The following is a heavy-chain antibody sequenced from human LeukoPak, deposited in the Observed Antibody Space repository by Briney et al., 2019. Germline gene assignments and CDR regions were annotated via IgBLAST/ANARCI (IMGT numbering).Heavy chain of an antibody. Sequence: GGSLRLSCAASGFTFSSYGMHWVRQAPGKGLEWVAVIWYDGSNKYYADSVKGRFTISRDNSKNTLYLQMNSLRAEDTDVYYCARDLSLYYDILTGPIYYYYGMDVWGQGTTVTVSS. CDR2: IWYDGSNK. CDR3: ARDLSLYYDILTGPIYYYYGMDV. D-gene: IGHD3-9*01. V-gene: IGHV3-33*01. J-gene: IGHJ6*02. CDR1: GFTFSSYG.